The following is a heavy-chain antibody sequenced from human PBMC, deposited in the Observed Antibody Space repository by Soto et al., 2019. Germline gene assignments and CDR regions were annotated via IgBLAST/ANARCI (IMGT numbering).Heavy chain of an antibody. D-gene: IGHD1-26*01. CDR2: ISASGGNT. V-gene: IGHV3-23*01. CDR3: ARGRDGYYPLGGY. Sequence: DVQLLESGGGLVQPGGSLRLSCAASGFTFSGSAFSWVRQAPGKGLEWVSAISASGGNTYYADAVKGRFTISRDKSRNTLFLQMNILRSEDTAVYYCARGRDGYYPLGGYWGQGTLVTVSS. J-gene: IGHJ4*02. CDR1: GFTFSGSA.